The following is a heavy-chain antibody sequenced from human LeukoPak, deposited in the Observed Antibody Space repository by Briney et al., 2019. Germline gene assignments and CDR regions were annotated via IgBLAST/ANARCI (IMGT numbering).Heavy chain of an antibody. D-gene: IGHD2-15*01. CDR1: GFTFSRHW. J-gene: IGHJ4*02. CDR2: IKQDGSAR. CDR3: ARDNGWSADF. Sequence: GGSLRLSCAASGFTFSRHWMYWVRQAPGKGLEWVANIKQDGSARPYVDSVKGRFTISRDNAKNSLFLQMNSLRAEDTAVYYCARDNGWSADFWGQGTLVTVSS. V-gene: IGHV3-7*03.